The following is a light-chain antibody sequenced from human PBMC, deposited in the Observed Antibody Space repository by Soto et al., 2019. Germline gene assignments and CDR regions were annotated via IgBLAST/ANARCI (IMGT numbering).Light chain of an antibody. CDR2: EIS. J-gene: IGLJ1*01. CDR1: SSDVGRYKY. CDR3: SSYTTTSTQV. Sequence: QSPLTQPASVSGSPGQSITISCTGSSSDVGRYKYVSWYQHRPGKAPRLMIYEISDRPSGVSSRFSGSKSGDTASLTISGLQPEDEADYYCSSYTTTSTQVFGTGTKLTVL. V-gene: IGLV2-14*01.